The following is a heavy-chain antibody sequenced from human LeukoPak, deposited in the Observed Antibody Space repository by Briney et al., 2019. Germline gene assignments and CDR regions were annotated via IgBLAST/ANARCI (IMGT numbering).Heavy chain of an antibody. J-gene: IGHJ4*02. CDR3: ARDLSLLVGATDF. V-gene: IGHV3-23*01. D-gene: IGHD1-26*01. CDR1: GFTFSSYA. CDR2: ISGSGGST. Sequence: GGSLRLSCAASGFTFSSYAMSWVRQAPGKGLEWVSAISGSGGSTYYADSVKGRFTISRDNSKNTLYLQMNSLRAEDTAVYYCARDLSLLVGATDFWGQGTLVTVSS.